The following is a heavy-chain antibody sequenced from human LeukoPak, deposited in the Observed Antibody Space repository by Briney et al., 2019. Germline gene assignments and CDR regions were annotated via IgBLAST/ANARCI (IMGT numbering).Heavy chain of an antibody. J-gene: IGHJ6*04. D-gene: IGHD2-2*01. V-gene: IGHV1-24*01. CDR3: ATDRRYCSSTSCPRWDV. Sequence: GASVKVSCKVSGYTLTELSMHWVRQAPGKGLEWMGGLDPEDGETIYAQKFQGRVTMTEDTSTDTAYMELSSLRSEDTAVYYCATDRRYCSSTSCPRWDVWGKGTTVTVSS. CDR2: LDPEDGET. CDR1: GYTLTELS.